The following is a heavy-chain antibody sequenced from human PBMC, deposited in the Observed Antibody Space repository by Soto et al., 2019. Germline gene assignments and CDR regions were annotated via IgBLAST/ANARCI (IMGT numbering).Heavy chain of an antibody. J-gene: IGHJ4*02. D-gene: IGHD3-22*01. CDR3: ARSRNRPYYYDSSGYSLDY. CDR2: IIPIFGTA. Sequence: SVKVSCKAAGGTFSSYAISWVRQAPGQGLEWMGGIIPIFGTANYVQKFQGRVTITADESTSTAYMELSSLRSEDTAVYYCARSRNRPYYYDSSGYSLDYWGQGTLVTVYS. V-gene: IGHV1-69*13. CDR1: GGTFSSYA.